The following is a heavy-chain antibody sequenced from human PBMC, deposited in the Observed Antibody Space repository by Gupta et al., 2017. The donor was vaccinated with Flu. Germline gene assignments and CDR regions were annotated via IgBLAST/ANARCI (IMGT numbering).Heavy chain of an antibody. V-gene: IGHV3-9*01. J-gene: IGHJ4*02. D-gene: IGHD2-21*01. Sequence: EGQLVESGGGLVQPGRSLRLPCAASGFVFHASAMHWVRQAPGKGLEWVSSISWHSATIDYADSVKGRFTISRDNAKNSLYLQMDSLRAEDTALYYCAKGRHDASDSLDSWGQGTLVTVSS. CDR2: ISWHSATI. CDR3: AKGRHDASDSLDS. CDR1: GFVFHASA.